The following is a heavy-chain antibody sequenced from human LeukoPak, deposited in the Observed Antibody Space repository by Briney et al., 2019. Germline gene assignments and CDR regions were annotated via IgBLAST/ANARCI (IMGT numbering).Heavy chain of an antibody. D-gene: IGHD5-18*01. J-gene: IGHJ4*02. CDR1: GFTFSNFW. CDR3: ARDGRGYGETDY. V-gene: IGHV3-7*01. Sequence: TGGSLRLSCAASGFTFSNFWMNWVRQAPGKGLGWVANIQRDGSHKNYVDSVKGRFTISRDNADNSLFLQMNSLRAEDTAVYYCARDGRGYGETDYWGQGTLVTVSS. CDR2: IQRDGSHK.